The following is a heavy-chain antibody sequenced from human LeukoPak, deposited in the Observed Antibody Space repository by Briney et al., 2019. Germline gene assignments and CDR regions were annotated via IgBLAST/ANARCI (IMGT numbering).Heavy chain of an antibody. J-gene: IGHJ4*02. CDR2: ISSSSSTI. Sequence: PGGSLRLSCAASGFTFSSYSMNWVRQAPGKGLEWVSYISSSSSTIYYADSVKGRFTISRDNAKNSLYLQMNSLRAEDTAVYYCARDQEVVYDSSGYYGTNFDYWGQGTLVTVSS. CDR3: ARDQEVVYDSSGYYGTNFDY. CDR1: GFTFSSYS. D-gene: IGHD3-22*01. V-gene: IGHV3-48*04.